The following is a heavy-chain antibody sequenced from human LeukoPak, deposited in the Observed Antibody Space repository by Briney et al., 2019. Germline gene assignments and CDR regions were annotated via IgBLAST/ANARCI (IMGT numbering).Heavy chain of an antibody. Sequence: GGSLRLSCAASGFTFSSYWMAWVRQAPGNGLEWVANIKRDESEKYYADSVKGRFTISRDNAKNSPYLQMNSLSAEDSAVYYCARDSGGALDQWGQGTLVTVSS. J-gene: IGHJ4*02. CDR2: IKRDESEK. D-gene: IGHD3-16*01. CDR1: GFTFSSYW. CDR3: ARDSGGALDQ. V-gene: IGHV3-7*03.